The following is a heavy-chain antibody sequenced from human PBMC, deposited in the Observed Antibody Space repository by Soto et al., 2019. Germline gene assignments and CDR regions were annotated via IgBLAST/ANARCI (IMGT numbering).Heavy chain of an antibody. V-gene: IGHV4-59*11. CDR2: IYNSGST. D-gene: IGHD6-19*01. CDR3: ANYRRGSGWYYFDY. CDR1: GDSINNHY. J-gene: IGHJ4*02. Sequence: QVQLQESGPGLVKPSETLSLTCTVSGDSINNHYWTWIRQPPGKGLEWIGYIYNSGSTNYNPSLKSRVTMSLDMSKDQFSLKLTSVTAADTAVYYCANYRRGSGWYYFDYWGQGILATVSS.